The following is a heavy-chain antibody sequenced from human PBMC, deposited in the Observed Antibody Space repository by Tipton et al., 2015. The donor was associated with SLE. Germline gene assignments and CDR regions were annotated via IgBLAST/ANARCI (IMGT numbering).Heavy chain of an antibody. V-gene: IGHV4-4*02. CDR2: VDNSGST. CDR1: GGSISSSNW. J-gene: IGHJ4*02. D-gene: IGHD3-10*01. CDR3: ASSSRRADH. Sequence: TLSLTCAVSGGSISSSNWWTWVRQPPGKGLEWIGYVDNSGSTNYNPSLKSRITISLDTSKNQFSLKLSSVTAADTAVYYCASSSRRADHWGQGTLVTVSS.